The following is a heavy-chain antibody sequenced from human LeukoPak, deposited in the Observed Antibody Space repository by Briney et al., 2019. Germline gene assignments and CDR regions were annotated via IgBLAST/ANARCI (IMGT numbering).Heavy chain of an antibody. D-gene: IGHD6-13*01. CDR1: GFTFSSYS. V-gene: IGHV3-48*04. J-gene: IGHJ4*02. CDR3: ARDASSSWDFDY. Sequence: GGSLRLSCAASGFTFSSYSMNWVRQAPGKGLEWVSYISSSGSTIYYADSVKGRFTISRDNAKNSLYLQMNSLRAEDTAVYYCARDASSSWDFDYWGQGTLVTVSS. CDR2: ISSSGSTI.